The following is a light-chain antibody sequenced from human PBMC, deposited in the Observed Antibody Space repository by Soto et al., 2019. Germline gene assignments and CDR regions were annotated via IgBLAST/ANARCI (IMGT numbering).Light chain of an antibody. V-gene: IGKV1-9*01. Sequence: DLQLTQSPSFLSASVGDRVTITCRASQGISSYLAWYQQKPGKAPKLLIYAASTLQSGVPSRFSGSGSGTEFTLTISSLQPEDFATYYCQQRGAFGGGTKVEIK. CDR3: QQRGA. CDR1: QGISSY. J-gene: IGKJ4*01. CDR2: AAS.